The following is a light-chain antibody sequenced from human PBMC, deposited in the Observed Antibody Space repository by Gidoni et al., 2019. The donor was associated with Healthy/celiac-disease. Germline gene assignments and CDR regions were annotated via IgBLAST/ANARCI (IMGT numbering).Light chain of an antibody. J-gene: IGKJ1*01. CDR1: QSVSSSY. CDR3: QQYGSSPWT. CDR2: DAS. Sequence: EIVLTQSPATLSLSPGERATLSCGASQSVSSSYVAWYQQKPGLAPRLLIYDASSRATGIPDRFSGSGSGTDFTLTISRLEPEDFAVYYCQQYGSSPWTFGQXTKVEIK. V-gene: IGKV3D-20*01.